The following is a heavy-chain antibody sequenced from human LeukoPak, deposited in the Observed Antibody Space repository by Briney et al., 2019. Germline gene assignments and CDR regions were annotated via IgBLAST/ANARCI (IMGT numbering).Heavy chain of an antibody. V-gene: IGHV3-30*03. Sequence: GGSLRLSCEASGFSFGGFAMSWVRQAPGKGLEWVAVISYDGSNKYYADSVKGRFTISRDNSKNTLYLQMNSLRAEDTAVYYCARVRANWYEDYWGQGTLVTVSS. CDR1: GFSFGGFA. D-gene: IGHD6-13*01. J-gene: IGHJ4*02. CDR3: ARVRANWYEDY. CDR2: ISYDGSNK.